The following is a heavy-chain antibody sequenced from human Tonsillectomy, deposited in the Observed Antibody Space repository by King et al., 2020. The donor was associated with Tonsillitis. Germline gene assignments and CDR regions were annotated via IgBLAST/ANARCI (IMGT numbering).Heavy chain of an antibody. Sequence: VQLVESGGGLVQPGGSLRLSCAASGFTFSSYAMSWVRQAPGKGLEWVSAISGSGGSTYYADSVKGRFTISRDNSKNTLYLQMNSLRAADTAVYYCAKVVLGQWLVRNPTFDYWGQGTLVTVSS. V-gene: IGHV3-23*04. CDR3: AKVVLGQWLVRNPTFDY. J-gene: IGHJ4*02. CDR1: GFTFSSYA. D-gene: IGHD6-19*01. CDR2: ISGSGGST.